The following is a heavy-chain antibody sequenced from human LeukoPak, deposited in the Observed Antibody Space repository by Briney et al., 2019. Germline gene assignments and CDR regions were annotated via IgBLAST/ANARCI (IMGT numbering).Heavy chain of an antibody. CDR2: IYTSGNT. D-gene: IGHD3-10*01. Sequence: SETLSLTCTVSGDSISSGDYFWTWIRQPPGKGLEWIGYIYTSGNTYCNPSLKSRVTFAVETSKNQFSLRLSSVTAADTAVYYCASMVRGVLRSWGQGSLVTVSS. J-gene: IGHJ5*02. CDR3: ASMVRGVLRS. CDR1: GDSISSGDYF. V-gene: IGHV4-30-4*01.